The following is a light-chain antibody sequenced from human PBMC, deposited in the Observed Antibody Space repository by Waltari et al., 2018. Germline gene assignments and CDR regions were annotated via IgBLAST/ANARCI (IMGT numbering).Light chain of an antibody. CDR2: KAS. CDR3: QQYNSYPVT. V-gene: IGKV1-5*03. CDR1: QSISSW. Sequence: DIQMTQSPSTLSASVGDRVTITCRASQSISSWLAWYQQKPGKSPKLLIYKASSLESGVSSRFSGSGSGTDFTLTISSLQPDDFATYSCQQYNSYPVTFGQGTKVEIK. J-gene: IGKJ1*01.